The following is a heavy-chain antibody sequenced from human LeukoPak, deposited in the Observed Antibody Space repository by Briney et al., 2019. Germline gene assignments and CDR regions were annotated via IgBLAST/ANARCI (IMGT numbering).Heavy chain of an antibody. Sequence: ASVKVSCKASGYTFTSYYMHWVRQAPGQGLEWMGIINPSGGDTSYAQKFQGRLTMTRDTSTNTVYMELTSLRSEDTAVYYCAREVMDNLRFDYWGQGTLFTVSS. D-gene: IGHD1-14*01. J-gene: IGHJ4*02. V-gene: IGHV1-46*01. CDR3: AREVMDNLRFDY. CDR2: INPSGGDT. CDR1: GYTFTSYY.